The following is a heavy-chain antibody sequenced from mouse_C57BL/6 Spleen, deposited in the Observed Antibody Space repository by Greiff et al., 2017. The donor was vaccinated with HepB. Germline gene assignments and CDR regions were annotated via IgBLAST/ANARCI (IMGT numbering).Heavy chain of an antibody. D-gene: IGHD2-5*01. Sequence: VHLVESGAELARPGASVKLSCKASGYTFTSYGISWVKQRTGQGLEWIGEIYPRSGNTYYNEKFKGKATLTADKSSSTAYMELRSLTSEDSAVYFCAREDYSNSYAMDYWGQGTSVTVSS. CDR1: GYTFTSYG. CDR3: AREDYSNSYAMDY. V-gene: IGHV1-81*01. J-gene: IGHJ4*01. CDR2: IYPRSGNT.